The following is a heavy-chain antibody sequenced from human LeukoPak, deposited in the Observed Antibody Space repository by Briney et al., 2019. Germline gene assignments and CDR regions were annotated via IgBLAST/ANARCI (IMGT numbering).Heavy chain of an antibody. D-gene: IGHD1-26*01. Sequence: SETLSLTCTVSGGSISRRSYYWGWIRQPPGKRLEWIGSIYYSGSTYYNPSLKSRVTISVDTSKNQFSLRLSSVTAAVTAVYYCASTTTANTRWGQGTLVTVSS. V-gene: IGHV4-39*01. J-gene: IGHJ4*02. CDR3: ASTTTANTR. CDR1: GGSISRRSYY. CDR2: IYYSGST.